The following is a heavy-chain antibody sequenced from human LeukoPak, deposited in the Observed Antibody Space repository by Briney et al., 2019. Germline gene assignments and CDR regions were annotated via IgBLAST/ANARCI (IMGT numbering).Heavy chain of an antibody. CDR2: IYPGDSDT. V-gene: IGHV5-51*01. CDR3: ARLSYDFWGGYPYGMDV. CDR1: GHSFTSYW. J-gene: IGHJ6*02. D-gene: IGHD3-3*01. Sequence: GESLKISCKGSGHSFTSYWIGWVRQMPGKGLEWMGIIYPGDSDTRYSPSFQGQVTISADKSISTAYLQWSSLKASDTAMYYCARLSYDFWGGYPYGMDVWGQGTTVTVSS.